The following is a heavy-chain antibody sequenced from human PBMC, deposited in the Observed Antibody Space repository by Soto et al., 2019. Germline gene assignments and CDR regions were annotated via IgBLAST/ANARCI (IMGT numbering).Heavy chain of an antibody. Sequence: QVQLQQWGAGLVKPSETLSLSCAVYGQSFSGHSWAWIRQPPGKGLEWIGEINESGSTYYNPSIKSRVTISTDTSKNQFSPKLSSVTAADTAAYFCARGSGIVALPGELEDVNYDYWGQGTLVNVAS. V-gene: IGHV4-34*01. CDR3: ARGSGIVALPGELEDVNYDY. CDR1: GQSFSGHS. J-gene: IGHJ4*02. CDR2: INESGST. D-gene: IGHD1-1*01.